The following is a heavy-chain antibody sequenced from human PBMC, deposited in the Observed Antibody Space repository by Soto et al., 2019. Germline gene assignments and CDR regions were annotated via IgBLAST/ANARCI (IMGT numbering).Heavy chain of an antibody. V-gene: IGHV3-11*01. J-gene: IGHJ6*03. Sequence: PVGSLRLSCAASGFTFSDFYMSWIRQSPGKGLEWLSYIRSSGDTKQYADSVKGRLTISRDNAKNSLYLQINSLRAEDTAVYYCARVNYYFYYMDVWGKGTTVTVSS. CDR2: IRSSGDTK. CDR3: ARVNYYFYYMDV. CDR1: GFTFSDFY.